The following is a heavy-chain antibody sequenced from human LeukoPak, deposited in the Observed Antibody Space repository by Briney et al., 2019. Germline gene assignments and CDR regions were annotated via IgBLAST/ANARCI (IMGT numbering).Heavy chain of an antibody. Sequence: GGSLRLSCAASGFTFSSYAMHWVRQAPGKGLEWVAVISYDGSNKYYADSVKGRFTISRDNSKNTLYLQMNSLRAEDTAVYYCAREGTAVAGEDYYYGMDVWGKGTTVTVSS. CDR3: AREGTAVAGEDYYYGMDV. CDR2: ISYDGSNK. D-gene: IGHD6-19*01. J-gene: IGHJ6*04. V-gene: IGHV3-30*04. CDR1: GFTFSSYA.